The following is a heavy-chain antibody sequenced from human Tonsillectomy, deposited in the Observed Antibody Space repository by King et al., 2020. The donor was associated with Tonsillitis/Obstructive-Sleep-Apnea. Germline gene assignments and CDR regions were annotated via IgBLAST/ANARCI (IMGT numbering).Heavy chain of an antibody. V-gene: IGHV3-48*03. Sequence: EVQLVESGGGLVQPGGSLKLSFAAPGFTFSSYEMNWFRKAPGKGLNWVSSIVGSGSTIYTADSVKGRFTISRDNAKNSLYLQMNSLRAEDTAVYYCARDRTTVTGYYYYMDVWGKGTTVTVSS. CDR1: GFTFSSYE. CDR2: IVGSGSTI. CDR3: ARDRTTVTGYYYYMDV. J-gene: IGHJ6*03. D-gene: IGHD4-11*01.